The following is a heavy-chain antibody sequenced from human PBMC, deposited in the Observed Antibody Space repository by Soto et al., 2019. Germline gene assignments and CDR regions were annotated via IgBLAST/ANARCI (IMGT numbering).Heavy chain of an antibody. Sequence: QVQLQESGPGLVKPSETLSLTCTVSGGSISSYYWSWIRQPPGKGLEWIGYIYYSGSTNYNPSLTSRVTISVDTSKNQFSLKLSSVTAAGTAVYYCARVGYSTAAHFDYWGQGTLVTVSS. CDR2: IYYSGST. V-gene: IGHV4-59*01. J-gene: IGHJ4*02. CDR1: GGSISSYY. D-gene: IGHD5-18*01. CDR3: ARVGYSTAAHFDY.